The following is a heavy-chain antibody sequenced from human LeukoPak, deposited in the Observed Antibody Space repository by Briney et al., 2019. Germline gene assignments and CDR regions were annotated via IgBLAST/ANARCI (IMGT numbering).Heavy chain of an antibody. D-gene: IGHD2-2*01. V-gene: IGHV3-23*01. CDR3: AKDGHIVVVPAAVNYFDY. J-gene: IGHJ4*02. CDR2: ISGSGGST. Sequence: GGSLRLSCAASGFTFSSYAMSWVRQAPGKGLEWVSAISGSGGSTYYADSVKGRFTISRDNSKNTLYLQMNSLRAEDTAVYYCAKDGHIVVVPAAVNYFDYWGQGTLVTVSS. CDR1: GFTFSSYA.